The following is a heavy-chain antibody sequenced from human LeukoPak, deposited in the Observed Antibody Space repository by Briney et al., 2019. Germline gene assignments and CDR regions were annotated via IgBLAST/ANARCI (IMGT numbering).Heavy chain of an antibody. CDR3: AREGYCSSTSCVYGMDV. D-gene: IGHD2-2*01. CDR2: ISSSGSTI. CDR1: GFTFSSYE. V-gene: IGHV3-48*03. J-gene: IGHJ6*02. Sequence: GGTLRLSCAASGFTFSSYEMNWVRHAPGKGLEWVSYISSSGSTIYYADSVKGRFTISRDNAKNSLYLQMNSLRAEDTAVYYCAREGYCSSTSCVYGMDVWGQGTTVTVSS.